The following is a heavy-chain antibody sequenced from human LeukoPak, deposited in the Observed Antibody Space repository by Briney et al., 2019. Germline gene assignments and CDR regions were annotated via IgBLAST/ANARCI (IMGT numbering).Heavy chain of an antibody. CDR2: ISTNGGST. V-gene: IGHV3-64*01. J-gene: IGHJ2*01. CDR3: AGANPGIGRYWYFDL. D-gene: IGHD3-10*01. Sequence: GGSLRLSCAASGFTFSTYAMHWVRQAPGKGLEYVSSISTNGGSTYYAYSVRGRFTISRDNSKNTLYLQMGSLRVDDMAVYYCAGANPGIGRYWYFDLWGRGTLVTVSS. CDR1: GFTFSTYA.